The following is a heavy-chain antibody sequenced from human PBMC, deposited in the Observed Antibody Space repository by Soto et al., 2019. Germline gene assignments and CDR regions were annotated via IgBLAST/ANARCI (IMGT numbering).Heavy chain of an antibody. V-gene: IGHV1-8*01. CDR2: MNPGSGDT. CDR3: ARSSGGNFGTIIEGSNWLDP. CDR1: GYSFTNND. D-gene: IGHD1-7*01. J-gene: IGHJ5*02. Sequence: ASVKVSCKASGYSFTNNDVSWVRQATGQGLEWMGWMNPGSGDTGYAQKFQGRVTMTRDISIATAYMELSSLRSDDTAIYYCARSSGGNFGTIIEGSNWLDPWGQGTLVTVYS.